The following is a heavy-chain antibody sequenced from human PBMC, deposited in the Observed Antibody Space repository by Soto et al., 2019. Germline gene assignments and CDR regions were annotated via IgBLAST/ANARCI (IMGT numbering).Heavy chain of an antibody. CDR1: EFTFSPYP. J-gene: IGHJ6*02. CDR3: AKDQSASSNSYHAMDV. D-gene: IGHD6-6*01. Sequence: QEQLVESGGGVVQPGRPLRLSCAASEFTFSPYPMHWVRQAPGKGLEWVAVISFDGATKYYADSVKGRFAISRDNSMNTPYLQMNSLRTEDTAVYYCAKDQSASSNSYHAMDVWGPGTTVTVSS. V-gene: IGHV3-30*09. CDR2: ISFDGATK.